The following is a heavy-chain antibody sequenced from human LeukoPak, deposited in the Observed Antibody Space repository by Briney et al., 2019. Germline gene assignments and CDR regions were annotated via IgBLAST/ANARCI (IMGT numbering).Heavy chain of an antibody. V-gene: IGHV3-23*01. D-gene: IGHD6-19*01. CDR2: IIDSGNSI. Sequence: GGSLRLSCAASGFTFSSCAMSWVRQAPGKGLEWVSTIIDSGNSIYYADSVEGRFTISRDNSKDTLYLQMNSLRAEDTAEYYCAKDSNGWYQRGSNYFDYWGQGTLVTVSS. J-gene: IGHJ4*02. CDR1: GFTFSSCA. CDR3: AKDSNGWYQRGSNYFDY.